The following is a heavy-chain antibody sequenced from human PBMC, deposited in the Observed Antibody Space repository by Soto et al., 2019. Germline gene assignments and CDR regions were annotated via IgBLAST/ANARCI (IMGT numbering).Heavy chain of an antibody. CDR1: GGSFRSFY. Sequence: LSLTCAVYGGSFRSFYWRWIRQPPGKGLEWIGEIIHTGSTNYNPSLESRVTISLDTSKNQFSLKVNSVIAADTAVYYCARVRKGVTTIRKYGMDVWGQGTTVTVSS. CDR2: IIHTGST. J-gene: IGHJ6*02. D-gene: IGHD4-17*01. V-gene: IGHV4-34*12. CDR3: ARVRKGVTTIRKYGMDV.